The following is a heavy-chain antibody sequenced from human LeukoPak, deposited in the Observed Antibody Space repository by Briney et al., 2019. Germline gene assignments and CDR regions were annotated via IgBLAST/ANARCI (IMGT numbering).Heavy chain of an antibody. CDR2: IFHSHNT. Sequence: ADTLSLTCAVSGYSISSGYHWGWIRQSPGKGLEWIGRIFHSHNTHYNPSLKSRVTITIDTSMNQFSLKLTSLTAADPAVYYCARTLYCIGATATCYSPKLFDSWGQGTLVTVSS. J-gene: IGHJ4*02. CDR1: GYSISSGYH. D-gene: IGHD2-15*01. CDR3: ARTLYCIGATATCYSPKLFDS. V-gene: IGHV4-38-2*01.